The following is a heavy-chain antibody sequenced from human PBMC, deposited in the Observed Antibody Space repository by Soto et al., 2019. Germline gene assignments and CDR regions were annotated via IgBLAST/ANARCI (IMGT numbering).Heavy chain of an antibody. CDR2: INHSGST. CDR3: ARGLSYGSGSYVDY. Sequence: QVQLQQWGAGLLKPSETLSLTCAVYGGSFSGYYWSWIRQPPGKGLEWIGEINHSGSTNYNPSLKSRVTISVDTSKNQFSLKLSSVTAADTAVYYCARGLSYGSGSYVDYWGQGTLVTVSS. D-gene: IGHD3-10*01. V-gene: IGHV4-34*01. J-gene: IGHJ4*02. CDR1: GGSFSGYY.